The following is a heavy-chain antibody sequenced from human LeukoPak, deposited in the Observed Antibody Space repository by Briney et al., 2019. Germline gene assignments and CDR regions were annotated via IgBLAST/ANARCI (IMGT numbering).Heavy chain of an antibody. CDR1: GYSFTSYW. CDR3: ARGVGYCSSTSCSFDY. Sequence: GESLKISCKGSGYSFTSYWIGWVRQMPGKGLEWMGIIYPGDSDTRYSPSFQGQVTISADKSISTAYLQWSSLKASDTAMHYCARGVGYCSSTSCSFDYWGQGTLVTVSS. D-gene: IGHD2-2*01. J-gene: IGHJ4*02. CDR2: IYPGDSDT. V-gene: IGHV5-51*01.